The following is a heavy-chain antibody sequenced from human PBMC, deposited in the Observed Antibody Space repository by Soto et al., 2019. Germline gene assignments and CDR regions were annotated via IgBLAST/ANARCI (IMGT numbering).Heavy chain of an antibody. CDR3: QPGEYASFYYGLDV. V-gene: IGHV4-59*01. J-gene: IGHJ6*02. CDR2: IYDTGISGYTPST. CDR1: GGSIASSY. Sequence: SETLSLTCTVSGGSIASSYWSWIRRPPGKGLEWIAYIYDTGISGYTPSTSYNPSLKSRVTMSVDTSKSQFSLKLTSVTAADTAVHSRQPGEYASFYYGLDVWGQGITVTVSS.